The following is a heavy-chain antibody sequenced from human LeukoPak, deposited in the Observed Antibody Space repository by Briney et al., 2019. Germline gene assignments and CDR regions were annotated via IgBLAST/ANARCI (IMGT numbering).Heavy chain of an antibody. J-gene: IGHJ6*03. Sequence: SETLSLTCTVSGGSISSYYWSWIRQPPGKGLEWIGYIYYSGSSNYNPSLKSRVTISVDTSKNQFSPKLSSVTAADTAVYYCARVGFTIFGVVPYNYYYYYMDVWGKGTTVTVSS. CDR2: IYYSGSS. V-gene: IGHV4-59*01. CDR3: ARVGFTIFGVVPYNYYYYYMDV. CDR1: GGSISSYY. D-gene: IGHD3-3*01.